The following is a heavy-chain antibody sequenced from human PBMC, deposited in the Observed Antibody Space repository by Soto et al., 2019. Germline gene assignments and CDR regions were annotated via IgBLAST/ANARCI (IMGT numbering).Heavy chain of an antibody. CDR3: ARERGTYYYGSGTERYFDY. CDR1: GFTFSDYY. D-gene: IGHD3-10*01. V-gene: IGHV3-11*01. J-gene: IGHJ4*02. CDR2: ISSSGSTI. Sequence: GGFLSLSCAASGFTFSDYYMSWIRQAPGKGLEWVSYISSSGSTIYYADSVKGRFTISRDNAKNSLYLQMNSLRAEDTAVYYCARERGTYYYGSGTERYFDYWGQGTLVTVSS.